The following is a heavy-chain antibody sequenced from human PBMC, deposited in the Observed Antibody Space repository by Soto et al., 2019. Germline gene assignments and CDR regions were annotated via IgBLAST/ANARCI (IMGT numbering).Heavy chain of an antibody. D-gene: IGHD2-15*01. CDR1: GYTFTSYG. CDR3: ASGGFLCSGGSCLPSTYTTVFYGMDV. Sequence: QVQLVQSGAEVKKPGASVKVSCKASGYTFTSYGISWVRQAPGQGLEWMGWISAYNGNTNYAQKLQGRVTMTTDTSTSTAYMELRSLRSDDTAVYYCASGGFLCSGGSCLPSTYTTVFYGMDVWGQGTTVTVSS. J-gene: IGHJ6*02. CDR2: ISAYNGNT. V-gene: IGHV1-18*01.